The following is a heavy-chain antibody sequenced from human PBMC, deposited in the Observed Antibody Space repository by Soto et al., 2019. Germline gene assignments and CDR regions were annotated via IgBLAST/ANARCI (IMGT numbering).Heavy chain of an antibody. CDR2: ISGGGYTA. J-gene: IGHJ4*02. CDR3: AKAKGVATIKSNFDY. D-gene: IGHD5-12*01. V-gene: IGHV3-23*01. Sequence: EVQLLESGGGLVQPGGSLRLSCVVSGLTSRSHAMSWVRQAPGQGLEWVAGISGGGYTAYYPDSVRGRFTISRDNSKNTVYLQIDNLRADDTAVYYCAKAKGVATIKSNFDYWGQGTLVTVSS. CDR1: GLTSRSHA.